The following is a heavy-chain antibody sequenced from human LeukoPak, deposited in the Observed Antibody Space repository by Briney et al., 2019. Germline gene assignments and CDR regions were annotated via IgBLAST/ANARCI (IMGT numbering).Heavy chain of an antibody. CDR2: IRSKANSYAT. J-gene: IGHJ4*02. CDR1: GFTFSGSA. V-gene: IGHV3-73*01. D-gene: IGHD3-10*01. CDR3: TAVYGSGSYFPDYFDY. Sequence: RGSLRLSCAASGFTFSGSAMHWVRQASGKGLEWVGRIRSKANSYATAYAASVKGRFTISRDDSKNTAYLQMNSLKTEDTAVYYCTAVYGSGSYFPDYFDYWGQGTLVTVSS.